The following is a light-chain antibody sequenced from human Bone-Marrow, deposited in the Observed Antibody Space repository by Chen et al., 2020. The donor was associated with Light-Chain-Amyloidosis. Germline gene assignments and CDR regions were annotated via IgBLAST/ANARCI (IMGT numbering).Light chain of an antibody. Sequence: SYELTQPPSVSVSPGQTASITCSGDKLGDKYACWYRQKPGQSPVLVIYQDTKRPSGIPERFSGSKSGNTATLTISGTQAMDEADYYCQAWDSSTGVFGGGTKLTVL. CDR3: QAWDSSTGV. CDR1: KLGDKY. J-gene: IGLJ3*02. V-gene: IGLV3-1*01. CDR2: QDT.